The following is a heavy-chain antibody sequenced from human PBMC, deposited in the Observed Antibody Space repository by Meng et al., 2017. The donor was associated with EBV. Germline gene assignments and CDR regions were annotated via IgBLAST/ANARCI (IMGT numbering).Heavy chain of an antibody. CDR1: GYTFVTYS. Sequence: QVQLVQSGAELKQPGASVKVSCKASGYTFVTYSITWGRQAPGHGLEWMGWISTYSGDTKYAQKFQGRVTLTADTSTTTAYMELRSLVSDDSGVYYCVRDDGYCSTTDCGANWFDPWGQGTLVTVAS. J-gene: IGHJ5*02. D-gene: IGHD5-24*01. CDR3: VRDDGYCSTTDCGANWFDP. V-gene: IGHV1-18*01. CDR2: ISTYSGDT.